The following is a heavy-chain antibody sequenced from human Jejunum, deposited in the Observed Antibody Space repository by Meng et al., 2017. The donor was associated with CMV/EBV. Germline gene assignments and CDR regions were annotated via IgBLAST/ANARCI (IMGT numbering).Heavy chain of an antibody. CDR2: ISAYSGNT. CDR3: ARGGYNSSPDY. J-gene: IGHJ4*02. D-gene: IGHD5-12*01. CDR1: GYSLNTYD. Sequence: SCQASGYSLNTYDITWVRQAPGQGLEWVAWISAYSGNTESAQKFQDRVTLTIETSTSTAYLELTNLRSDDTAVYYCARGGYNSSPDYWGQGTLVTVSS. V-gene: IGHV1-18*01.